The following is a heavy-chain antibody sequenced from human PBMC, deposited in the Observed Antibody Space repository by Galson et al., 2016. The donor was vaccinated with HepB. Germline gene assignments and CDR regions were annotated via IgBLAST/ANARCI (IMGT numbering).Heavy chain of an antibody. CDR1: GFTFSRHW. D-gene: IGHD3-3*01. Sequence: SLRLSCAASGFTFSRHWMYWVRQAPGKGLVWVSQINSDGRKINYADSVKGRLTISRDNADNTLYLQMNSLRGDDTAVYYCSTLRDFWSGWGQGTLVTVSP. CDR3: STLRDFWSG. CDR2: INSDGRKI. J-gene: IGHJ4*02. V-gene: IGHV3-74*01.